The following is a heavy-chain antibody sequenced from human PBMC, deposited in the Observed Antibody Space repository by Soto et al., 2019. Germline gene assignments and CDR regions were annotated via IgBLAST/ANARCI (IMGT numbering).Heavy chain of an antibody. Sequence: GGSLRLSCAASGFTFSSYEMNWVRQAPGKGLEWVSYISSSGTTIYNAESVKGRFTISRDNAENSLYLQMNSLRAEDTAVYYCARKFTIFGVVIKYYYGMDVWGQGTTVTVSS. J-gene: IGHJ6*02. CDR1: GFTFSSYE. CDR3: ARKFTIFGVVIKYYYGMDV. CDR2: ISSSGTTI. D-gene: IGHD3-3*01. V-gene: IGHV3-48*03.